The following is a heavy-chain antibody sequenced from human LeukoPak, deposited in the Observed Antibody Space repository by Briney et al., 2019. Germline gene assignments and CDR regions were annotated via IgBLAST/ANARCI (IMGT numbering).Heavy chain of an antibody. V-gene: IGHV3-11*01. CDR3: ARDQGIADYGMDV. D-gene: IGHD6-13*01. J-gene: IGHJ6*02. CDR2: ISSSGSTI. Sequence: PGGSLRLSYAASGFTFSDYYMSWIRQAPGKGLEWVSYISSSGSTIYYAGSVKGRFTISRDNAKNSLYLQMNSLRAEDTAVYYCARDQGIADYGMDVWGQGTTVTVSS. CDR1: GFTFSDYY.